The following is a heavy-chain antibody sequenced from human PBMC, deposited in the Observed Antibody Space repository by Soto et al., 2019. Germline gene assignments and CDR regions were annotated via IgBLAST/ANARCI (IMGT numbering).Heavy chain of an antibody. D-gene: IGHD4-17*01. Sequence: PSETLSLTCSVSGGSISSGTYYWGWIRQPPGKGLEWIGNIYYNGNTYNNPSLKSRVTISADTSKNQFSLKLTNMGPADTATYFCAHRTTTVTWWFDPWGQGTLVTVSS. V-gene: IGHV4-39*07. CDR3: AHRTTTVTWWFDP. CDR1: GGSISSGTYY. CDR2: IYYNGNT. J-gene: IGHJ5*02.